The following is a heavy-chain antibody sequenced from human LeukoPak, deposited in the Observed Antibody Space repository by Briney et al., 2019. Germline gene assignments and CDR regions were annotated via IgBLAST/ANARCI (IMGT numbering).Heavy chain of an antibody. V-gene: IGHV3-21*01. CDR2: ISSSSSYI. D-gene: IGHD3-22*01. Sequence: GGSLRLSCAASGFTFSSYSMSWVRQAPGKGLEWVSSISSSSSYIYYADSVKGRFTISRDNAKNSLYLQMNSLRAEDAAVYHCARMDYDSSGYFDYWGQGTLVTVSS. CDR3: ARMDYDSSGYFDY. J-gene: IGHJ4*02. CDR1: GFTFSSYS.